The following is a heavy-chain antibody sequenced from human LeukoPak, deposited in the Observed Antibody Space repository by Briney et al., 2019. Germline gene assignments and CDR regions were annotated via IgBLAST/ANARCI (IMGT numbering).Heavy chain of an antibody. D-gene: IGHD2-15*01. Sequence: HGESLKISCKASGYTFTSYWIGWVRQMPGKGREWMGSIYPGDSNTRYSPAFQGQVTISADKSINTAYLQWSSLKASDTAIYYCARAAVLDYWAQGTLVTVSS. J-gene: IGHJ4*02. CDR2: IYPGDSNT. V-gene: IGHV5-51*01. CDR1: GYTFTSYW. CDR3: ARAAVLDY.